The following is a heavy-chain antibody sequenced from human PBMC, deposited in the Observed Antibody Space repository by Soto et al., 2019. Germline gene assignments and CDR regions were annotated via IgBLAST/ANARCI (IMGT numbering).Heavy chain of an antibody. CDR1: GFTFSSYA. D-gene: IGHD3-22*01. CDR2: ISYDGSNK. CDR3: ARDGDYYDSSGYYYSHWYFDL. V-gene: IGHV3-30-3*01. J-gene: IGHJ2*01. Sequence: QVQLVESGGGVVQPGRSLRLSCAASGFTFSSYAMHWVRQAPGKGLEWVAVISYDGSNKYYADSVKGRFTISRDNSKNTRYLQMNRLRAEDTAVYYCARDGDYYDSSGYYYSHWYFDLWGRGTLVTVSS.